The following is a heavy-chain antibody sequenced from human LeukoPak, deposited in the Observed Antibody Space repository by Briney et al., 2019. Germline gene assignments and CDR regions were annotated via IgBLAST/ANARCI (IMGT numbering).Heavy chain of an antibody. D-gene: IGHD3-22*01. CDR2: IYYSGST. J-gene: IGHJ4*02. CDR3: ARGGGSTDYYDSSGYF. Sequence: GPLRLSCAASGFTVSSNYMSWVRQAPGKGLEWIGYIYYSGSTNYNPSLKSRVTISVDTSKNQFSLKLSSVTAADTAVYYCARGGGSTDYYDSSGYFWGQGTLVTVSS. CDR1: GFTVSSNY. V-gene: IGHV4-59*02.